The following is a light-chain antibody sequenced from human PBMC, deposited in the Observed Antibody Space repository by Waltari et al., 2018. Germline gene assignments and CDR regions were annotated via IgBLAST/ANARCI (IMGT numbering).Light chain of an antibody. J-gene: IGLJ2*01. CDR2: DVT. V-gene: IGLV2-14*03. CDR1: TTDVGAYNH. Sequence: QSALTQPASVSGSPGQSITISCPGTTTDVGAYNHVSWYQQHPGKAPKLIIYDVTNRPSGVSNRFSGSKSANTSSLTISGLQAEDEADYYCSSYTTTSTLFGGGTKLTVL. CDR3: SSYTTTSTL.